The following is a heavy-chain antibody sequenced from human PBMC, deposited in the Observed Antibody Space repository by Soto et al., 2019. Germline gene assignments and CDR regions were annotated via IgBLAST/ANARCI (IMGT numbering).Heavy chain of an antibody. CDR3: ARAPIVATILGSYYYDMDA. Sequence: ASVKVSCKASGYTFTSYDINWVRQATGQGLEWMGWMNPKSGNTGYAQKFQGGVTMTRNTSISTAYMELSSLRSEDPAVYSGARAPIVATILGSYYYDMDAWGKGPRVTASS. CDR1: GYTFTSYD. CDR2: MNPKSGNT. V-gene: IGHV1-8*01. J-gene: IGHJ6*03. D-gene: IGHD5-12*01.